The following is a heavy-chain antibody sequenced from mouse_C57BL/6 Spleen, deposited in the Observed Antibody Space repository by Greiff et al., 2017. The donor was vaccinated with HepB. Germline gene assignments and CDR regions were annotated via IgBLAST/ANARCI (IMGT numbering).Heavy chain of an antibody. J-gene: IGHJ1*03. D-gene: IGHD4-1*01. CDR3: AKLGRDWYFDV. Sequence: QVQLQQSGPELVKPGASVKISCKASGYAFSSSWMNWVKQRPGKGLEWIGRIYPGDGDTNYTGKFKGKATLTADKSSSTAYMQLSSLTYEDSAVYFCAKLGRDWYFDVWGTGTTVTVSS. V-gene: IGHV1-82*01. CDR2: IYPGDGDT. CDR1: GYAFSSSW.